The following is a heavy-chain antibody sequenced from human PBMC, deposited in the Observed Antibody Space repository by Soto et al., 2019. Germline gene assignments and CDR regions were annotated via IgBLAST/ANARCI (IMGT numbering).Heavy chain of an antibody. V-gene: IGHV3-9*01. CDR3: AKDIVRYYYGSGSYYDY. CDR2: ISWNSGSI. CDR1: GFTFDDYA. D-gene: IGHD3-10*01. J-gene: IGHJ4*02. Sequence: GGSLRLSCAASGFTFDDYAMHWVRQAPGKGLEWVSGISWNSGSIGYADSVKGRFTISRDNAKNSLYLQMNSLRAEDTALYYCAKDIVRYYYGSGSYYDYWGQGTLVTVSS.